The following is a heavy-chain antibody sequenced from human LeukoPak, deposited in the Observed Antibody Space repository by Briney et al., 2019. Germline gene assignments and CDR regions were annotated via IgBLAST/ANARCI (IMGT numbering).Heavy chain of an antibody. CDR3: AKQYSGSYYSPLYFDY. J-gene: IGHJ4*02. D-gene: IGHD1-26*01. CDR1: GFTFDDYA. CDR2: INWNSGSI. Sequence: GGSLRLSCAASGFTFDDYAMHWVRQAPGKGLEWVSSINWNSGSIGYADSVKGRFTISRDNAKNSLYLQMNSLTAEDTALYYCAKQYSGSYYSPLYFDYWAREPWSPSPQ. V-gene: IGHV3-9*01.